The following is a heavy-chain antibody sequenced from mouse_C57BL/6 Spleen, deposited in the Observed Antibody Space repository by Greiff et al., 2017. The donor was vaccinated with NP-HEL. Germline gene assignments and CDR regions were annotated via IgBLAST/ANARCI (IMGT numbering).Heavy chain of an antibody. V-gene: IGHV1-82*01. D-gene: IGHD1-1*01. CDR3: AREYYGSSVLSMDY. CDR1: GYAFSSSW. J-gene: IGHJ4*01. Sequence: QVQLQQSGPELVKPGASVKISCKASGYAFSSSWMNWVKQRPGKGLEWIGRIYPGDGDTNYNGKFKGKATLTANKSSSTAYMQLSSLTSEDSAVYFCAREYYGSSVLSMDYWGQGTSVTVSS. CDR2: IYPGDGDT.